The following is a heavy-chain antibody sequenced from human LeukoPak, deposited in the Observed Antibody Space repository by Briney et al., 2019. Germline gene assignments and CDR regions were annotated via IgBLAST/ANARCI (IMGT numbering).Heavy chain of an antibody. Sequence: SETLSLTCTVSGGSISSYYWSWIRQPPGKRLEWIGYIYYSGSTNYNPSLKSRVTISVDTSKNQFSLKLSSVTAADTAVYYCARVEVGATAGFDYWGQGTLVTVSS. J-gene: IGHJ4*02. CDR2: IYYSGST. V-gene: IGHV4-59*01. D-gene: IGHD1-26*01. CDR1: GGSISSYY. CDR3: ARVEVGATAGFDY.